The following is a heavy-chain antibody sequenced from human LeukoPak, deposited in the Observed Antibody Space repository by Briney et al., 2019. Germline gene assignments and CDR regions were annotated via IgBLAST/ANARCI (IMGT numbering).Heavy chain of an antibody. CDR3: ARFVEMATTDDAFDI. D-gene: IGHD5-24*01. CDR1: GGTFSSYA. CDR2: IIPIFGTA. V-gene: IGHV1-69*05. Sequence: SVKVSCKASGGTFSSYAISWVRQAPGQGLEWMGGIIPIFGTANYAQKFQGRVTITTDESTSTAYMELSSLRSEDTAVYYCARFVEMATTDDAFDIWGQGTMVTVSS. J-gene: IGHJ3*02.